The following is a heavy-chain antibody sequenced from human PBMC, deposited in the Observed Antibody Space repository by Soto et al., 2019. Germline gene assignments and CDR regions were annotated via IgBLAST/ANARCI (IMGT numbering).Heavy chain of an antibody. Sequence: GGSLRLSCAASGFTFSNAWMNWVRQAPGKGLEWVGRIKSKTDGGTTDYAAPVKGSFTISRDDSKNTLYLQMNSLKTEDTAVYYCTTGPLIVGYGDYALYGIPDYWYFDLWGRGTLVTVSS. CDR2: IKSKTDGGTT. CDR3: TTGPLIVGYGDYALYGIPDYWYFDL. D-gene: IGHD4-17*01. V-gene: IGHV3-15*07. CDR1: GFTFSNAW. J-gene: IGHJ2*01.